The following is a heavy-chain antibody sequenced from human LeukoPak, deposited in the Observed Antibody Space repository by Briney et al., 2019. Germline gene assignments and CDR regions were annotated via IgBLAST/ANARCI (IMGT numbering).Heavy chain of an antibody. Sequence: SETLSLTCTVSGFSISSDYYWGWIRQPPGKGLEWLGSVSHSGITYYNSSLNSRVTISVDTSNNQFSLKVNSVTAADTAVYYCARLVIPWGQGILVTVSS. D-gene: IGHD3-10*01. J-gene: IGHJ5*02. CDR2: VSHSGIT. CDR3: ARLVIP. CDR1: GFSISSDYY. V-gene: IGHV4-38-2*02.